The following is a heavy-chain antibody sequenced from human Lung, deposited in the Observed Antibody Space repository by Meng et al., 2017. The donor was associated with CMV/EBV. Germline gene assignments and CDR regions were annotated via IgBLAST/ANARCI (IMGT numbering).Heavy chain of an antibody. Sequence: SXTXSLXCAVYGGSFSGYYWSWIRQPPGKGLEWIGEINHSGSTNYNPSLKSRVTISVDTSKNQFSLKLSSVTAADTAVYYCARAQSTVTTGRNFQYWGQGXLVTVSS. V-gene: IGHV4-34*01. CDR3: ARAQSTVTTGRNFQY. CDR1: GGSFSGYY. CDR2: INHSGST. D-gene: IGHD4-17*01. J-gene: IGHJ1*01.